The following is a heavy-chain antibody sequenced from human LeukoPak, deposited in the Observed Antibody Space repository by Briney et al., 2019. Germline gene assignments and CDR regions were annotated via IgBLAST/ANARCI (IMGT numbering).Heavy chain of an antibody. D-gene: IGHD5-12*01. CDR2: IWFDASNK. CDR1: GFTFSSYG. J-gene: IGHJ6*02. V-gene: IGHV3-33*01. Sequence: PGGSLRLSRAASGFTFSSYGMCWVRQAPGKGLEWVAVIWFDASNKYYADSVKGRFTISRDNSKNTLNLEMNTLRAEDTAVYYCARDLYSGRWYGMDVWGQGTTVTVSS. CDR3: ARDLYSGRWYGMDV.